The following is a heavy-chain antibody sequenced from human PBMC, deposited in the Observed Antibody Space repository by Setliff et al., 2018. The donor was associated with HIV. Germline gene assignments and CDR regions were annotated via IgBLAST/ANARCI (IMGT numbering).Heavy chain of an antibody. CDR1: GGSISSYY. CDR2: IYTSGST. Sequence: PSETLSLTCTVSGGSISSYYWSWIRQPPGKGLEWIGYIYTSGSTNYNPSLKSRVTISVDTSKNQFSLKLSSVTAADTAVYYCVRVTSSSWHPYYYYYYMDVWGKGTTVTVSS. CDR3: VRVTSSSWHPYYYYYYMDV. V-gene: IGHV4-4*08. J-gene: IGHJ6*03. D-gene: IGHD6-13*01.